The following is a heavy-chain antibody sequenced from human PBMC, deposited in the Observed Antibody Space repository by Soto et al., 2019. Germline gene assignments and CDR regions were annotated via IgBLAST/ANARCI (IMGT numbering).Heavy chain of an antibody. CDR1: GYSFSTYW. CDR2: INPGDSDT. V-gene: IGHV5-51*01. J-gene: IGHJ4*02. D-gene: IGHD2-15*01. Sequence: GASLTISCNASGYSFSTYWIGWVRQMPGKGLEWMGIINPGDSDTRYSPSFQGQVTISADKSISTAYLQWSSLKASDTDMYYCARRSGGHLDYWGQGTLVSVYS. CDR3: ARRSGGHLDY.